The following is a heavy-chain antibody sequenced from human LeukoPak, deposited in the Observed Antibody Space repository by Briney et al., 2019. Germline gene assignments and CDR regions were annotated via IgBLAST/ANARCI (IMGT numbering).Heavy chain of an antibody. CDR3: ASSAAGTAIGVD. J-gene: IGHJ4*02. CDR2: INPSGGST. D-gene: IGHD6-13*01. CDR1: GYTFTSYY. V-gene: IGHV1-46*03. Sequence: GASVKVSCKASGYTFTSYYMHWVRQAPGQGLEWMGIINPSGGSTSYAQKFQGRVTMTRDTSTSTVYMELSSLRSEDTAVYYCASSAAGTAIGVDWGQGTLVTVSS.